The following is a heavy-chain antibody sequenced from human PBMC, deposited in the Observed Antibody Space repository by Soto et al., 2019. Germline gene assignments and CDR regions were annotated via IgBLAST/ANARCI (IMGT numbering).Heavy chain of an antibody. Sequence: QVQLQESGPGLVKPSGTLSLTCAVSSGSISSSNWWSWVRQPPGKGLEWIGEVYHSGSTNYNPSLKSRVTISVDKSKNLFSLKLSSVTAADTAVYYCARGLIAVAGRDAFDIWGQGTMVTVSS. CDR1: SGSISSSNW. D-gene: IGHD6-19*01. CDR3: ARGLIAVAGRDAFDI. V-gene: IGHV4-4*02. J-gene: IGHJ3*02. CDR2: VYHSGST.